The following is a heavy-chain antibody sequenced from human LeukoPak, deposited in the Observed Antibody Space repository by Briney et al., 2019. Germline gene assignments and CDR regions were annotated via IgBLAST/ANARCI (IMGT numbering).Heavy chain of an antibody. J-gene: IGHJ6*03. D-gene: IGHD5-12*01. V-gene: IGHV3-21*01. CDR1: GFTFSSYS. CDR2: ISSSSSYI. CDR3: ARGWVSGYLHYYYMDV. Sequence: GGSLRFSCAASGFTFSSYSMNWVRQAPGKGLEWVSSISSSSSYIYYADSVKGRFTISRDNAKNSLYLQMNSLRAEDTAVYYCARGWVSGYLHYYYMDVWGKGTTVTISS.